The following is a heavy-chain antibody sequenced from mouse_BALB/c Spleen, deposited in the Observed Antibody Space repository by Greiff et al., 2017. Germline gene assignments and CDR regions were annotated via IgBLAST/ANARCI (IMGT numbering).Heavy chain of an antibody. Sequence: EVKLQESGPSLVKPSQTLSLTCSVTGDSITSGYWNWIRKFPGNKLEYMGYISYSGSTYYNPSLKSRISITRDTSKNQYYLQLNSVTTEDTATYYCARYGRWLGGRYAMDYWGQGTSVTVSS. CDR1: GDSITSGY. V-gene: IGHV3-8*02. D-gene: IGHD2-3*01. CDR3: ARYGRWLGGRYAMDY. J-gene: IGHJ4*01. CDR2: ISYSGST.